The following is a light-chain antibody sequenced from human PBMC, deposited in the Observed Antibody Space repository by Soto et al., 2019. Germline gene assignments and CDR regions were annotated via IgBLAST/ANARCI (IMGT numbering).Light chain of an antibody. CDR3: QQSYSTLFT. Sequence: IPMTQSPSSLSASVGDRVTITCRASRSVNNYLNWYQQIPGKAPKLLIHTASSLQSGVPSRFSGSGSGTDYTLTISSLQPEDFATYYCQQSYSTLFTFGPGTKVDIK. CDR1: RSVNNY. V-gene: IGKV1-39*01. J-gene: IGKJ3*01. CDR2: TAS.